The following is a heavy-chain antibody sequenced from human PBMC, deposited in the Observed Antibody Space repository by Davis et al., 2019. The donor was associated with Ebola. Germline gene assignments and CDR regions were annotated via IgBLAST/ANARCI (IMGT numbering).Heavy chain of an antibody. D-gene: IGHD6-19*01. V-gene: IGHV4-4*02. Sequence: MPSETLSLTCAVSGGSISSSNWWSWVRQPPGKGLEWIGYIYYSGSTNYNPSLKSRVTISVDTSKNQFSLKLSSVTAADTAVYYCAKDRSSGWYVGYYYYGMDVWGQGTTVTVSS. CDR1: GGSISSSNW. CDR3: AKDRSSGWYVGYYYYGMDV. J-gene: IGHJ6*02. CDR2: IYYSGST.